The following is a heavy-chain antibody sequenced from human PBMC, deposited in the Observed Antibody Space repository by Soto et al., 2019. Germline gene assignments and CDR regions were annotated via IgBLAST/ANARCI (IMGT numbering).Heavy chain of an antibody. CDR2: IYPGDSET. V-gene: IGHV5-51*01. J-gene: IGHJ5*02. CDR3: AKRHGVTTDDWFDP. D-gene: IGHD2-8*01. CDR1: GYSFSNYW. Sequence: PGASLKISCKGSGYSFSNYWIVWVRQMPGKGLEWMGIIYPGDSETKYSPSFQGQVTISADKSINTAYLQWISLNASDTAMYYCAKRHGVTTDDWFDPWGQGSLVTVSS.